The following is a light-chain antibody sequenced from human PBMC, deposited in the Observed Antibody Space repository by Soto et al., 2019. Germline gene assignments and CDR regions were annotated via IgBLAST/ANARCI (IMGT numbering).Light chain of an antibody. CDR1: NFNIGKNY. V-gene: IGLV1-51*01. Sequence: QSALTQPPSMSAAPGQKVTISCSGSNFNIGKNYVSWYQQFPGTAPKLLIYESNKRPSGIPDRFSGSKSGTSATLSITGLQTGDEADYYCGAWDNSLSGWLFGGGTKLTVL. J-gene: IGLJ3*02. CDR3: GAWDNSLSGWL. CDR2: ESN.